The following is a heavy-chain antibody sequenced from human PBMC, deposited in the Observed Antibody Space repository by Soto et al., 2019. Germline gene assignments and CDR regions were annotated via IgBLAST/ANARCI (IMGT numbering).Heavy chain of an antibody. CDR2: IKSKTNGGTT. J-gene: IGHJ5*01. CDR1: GFTFSNAW. V-gene: IGHV3-15*01. CDR3: TTDGPINRS. Sequence: GGSLRLCCAATGFTFSNAWMSWVRQAPGKGLEWVGRIKSKTNGGTTDYAAPVIGRFTISRDDSKNTLYLQMTSLKTEDTAVYYCTTDGPINRSWGHGTLVTVSS.